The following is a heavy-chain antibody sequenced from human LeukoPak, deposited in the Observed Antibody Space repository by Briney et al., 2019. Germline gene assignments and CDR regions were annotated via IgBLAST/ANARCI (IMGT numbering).Heavy chain of an antibody. D-gene: IGHD3-22*01. CDR1: GFTFSSYA. Sequence: PGGSLRLSCAASGFTFSSYAMRWVRQAPGKGLEWVGVISYDGSNKYYADSVKGRFTISRDNSKNTLYLQMNSLRAEDTAVYYCAKKWSGDYDSSGVNDAFDIWGQGTMVTVSS. CDR3: AKKWSGDYDSSGVNDAFDI. CDR2: ISYDGSNK. V-gene: IGHV3-30*04. J-gene: IGHJ3*02.